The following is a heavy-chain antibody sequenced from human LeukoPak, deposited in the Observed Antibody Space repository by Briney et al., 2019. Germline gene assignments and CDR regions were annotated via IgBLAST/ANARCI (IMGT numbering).Heavy chain of an antibody. Sequence: SVKVSCKASGGTFSSYAISWVRQAPGQGLEWMGGIIPIFGTANYAQKFQGRVTITADKFTSTAYMELSSLRSEDTAVYYCARDMVVVAAKGARWFDPWGQGTLVTVSS. CDR2: IIPIFGTA. D-gene: IGHD2-15*01. CDR3: ARDMVVVAAKGARWFDP. J-gene: IGHJ5*02. CDR1: GGTFSSYA. V-gene: IGHV1-69*06.